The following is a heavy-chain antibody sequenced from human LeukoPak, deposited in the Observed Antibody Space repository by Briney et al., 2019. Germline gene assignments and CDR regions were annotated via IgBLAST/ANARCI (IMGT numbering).Heavy chain of an antibody. Sequence: ALVKVSCRASGYTFTAYYIHWVRQAPGQGLEWVGWVNPKSGGTNSAQEFQGRLTMTRDTSISTAYMELSRLRSDDTAVYYCARDWAYNDSSGYSGVDYWGQGTLVTVSS. V-gene: IGHV1-2*02. J-gene: IGHJ4*02. CDR3: ARDWAYNDSSGYSGVDY. CDR2: VNPKSGGT. CDR1: GYTFTAYY. D-gene: IGHD3-22*01.